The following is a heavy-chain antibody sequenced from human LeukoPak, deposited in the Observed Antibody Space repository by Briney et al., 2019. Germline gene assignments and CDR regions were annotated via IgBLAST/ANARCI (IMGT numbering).Heavy chain of an antibody. CDR1: GGSISSSNW. CDR3: ARGSSSSWYGTR. D-gene: IGHD6-13*01. J-gene: IGHJ4*02. Sequence: SETLSLTCAVSGGSISSSNWWSWVRPPPGKGLGWIGEIYHSGSTNYNPSLKSRVTISVDKSKNQFSLKLSSVTAADTAVYYCARGSSSSWYGTRWGQGTLVTVSS. CDR2: IYHSGST. V-gene: IGHV4-4*02.